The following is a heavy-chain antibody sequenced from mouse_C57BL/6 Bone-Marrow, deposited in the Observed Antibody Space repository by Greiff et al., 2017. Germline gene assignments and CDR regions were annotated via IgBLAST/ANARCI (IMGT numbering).Heavy chain of an antibody. CDR2: IDPSDSYT. CDR3: ARSFYYYGSSCAMDY. CDR1: GCTFTSYW. D-gene: IGHD1-1*01. V-gene: IGHV1-69*01. J-gene: IGHJ4*01. Sequence: QVQLQQSGAELVMPGASVKLSCKASGCTFTSYWMHWVKQRPGQGLEWIGEIDPSDSYTNYNQKFKGKSTLTVDKSSSTAYMQLSSLTSEDSAVYYCARSFYYYGSSCAMDYWGQGTSVTVSS.